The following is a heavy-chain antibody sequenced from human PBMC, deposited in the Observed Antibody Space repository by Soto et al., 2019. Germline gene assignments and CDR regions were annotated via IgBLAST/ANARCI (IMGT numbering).Heavy chain of an antibody. J-gene: IGHJ4*02. V-gene: IGHV3-53*02. CDR3: VWNYYTTSLGHS. CDR1: GLNVSSNF. D-gene: IGHD3-10*01. Sequence: EVQLVETGGELIQPGGSLRLSCEVSGLNVSSNFMSWVRQAPGKGPEWVSVISKGGDTFNADSVRGRFTMSRDTSKNTLYLQMSSLRADDTAVYFCVWNYYTTSLGHSWGQGTLVTVSS. CDR2: ISKGGDT.